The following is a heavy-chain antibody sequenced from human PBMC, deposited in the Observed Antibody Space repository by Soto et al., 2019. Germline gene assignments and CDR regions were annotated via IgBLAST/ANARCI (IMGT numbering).Heavy chain of an antibody. CDR1: GFNFRSYA. V-gene: IGHV3-23*01. J-gene: IGHJ4*01. CDR3: AKGRGSSWTIDY. D-gene: IGHD6-13*01. CDR2: ISGSGGTS. Sequence: DVELSESGGGLVQPGGSLRLSCAASGFNFRSYAMSWVRRAPGKGLEWVPAISGSGGTSYFADSVRGRFTISRDNSKNTLYLQLSSLRVEDTAEYFCAKGRGSSWTIDYWGHGTLVTVSS.